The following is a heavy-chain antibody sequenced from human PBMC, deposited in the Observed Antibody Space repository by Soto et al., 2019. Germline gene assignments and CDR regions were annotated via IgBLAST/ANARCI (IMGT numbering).Heavy chain of an antibody. Sequence: ETLSLTCTVSGGSISSYYWSWIRQPPGKGLEWVSYISSSSSTIYYADSVKGRFTISRDNAKNSLYLQMNSLRDEDTAVYYCARERAVGIAVALNWFDPWGQGTRVTVSS. CDR2: ISSSSSTI. CDR3: ARERAVGIAVALNWFDP. D-gene: IGHD6-19*01. CDR1: GGSISSYY. V-gene: IGHV3-48*02. J-gene: IGHJ5*02.